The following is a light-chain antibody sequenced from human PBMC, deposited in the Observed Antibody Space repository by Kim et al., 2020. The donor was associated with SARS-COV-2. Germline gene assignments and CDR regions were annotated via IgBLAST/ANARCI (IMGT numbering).Light chain of an antibody. CDR3: ISYAGTNNFGV. CDR1: SSDVGGYNY. CDR2: EVT. V-gene: IGLV2-8*01. J-gene: IGLJ3*02. Sequence: QSALTQPPSASGSPGQSVTISCTGTSSDVGGYNYVSWYQQHPGKAPKLMIYEVTKRPSGVPDRFSGSKSGNTASLTVSGLQADDEADYYCISYAGTNNFGVFGGGTKVTVL.